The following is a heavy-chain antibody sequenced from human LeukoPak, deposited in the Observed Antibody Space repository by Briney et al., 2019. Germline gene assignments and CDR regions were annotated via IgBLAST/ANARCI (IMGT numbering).Heavy chain of an antibody. Sequence: SETLSLTCTVSGGSISSSSYYWGWIRQPPGKGLEWIGSIYYSGSTYYNPSLKSRVTISVDTSKNQFSLKLSSVTAADTAVYYCARPTCYYYYMDVWGKGTTVTVSS. CDR1: GGSISSSSYY. V-gene: IGHV4-39*01. D-gene: IGHD2-15*01. CDR2: IYYSGST. CDR3: ARPTCYYYYMDV. J-gene: IGHJ6*03.